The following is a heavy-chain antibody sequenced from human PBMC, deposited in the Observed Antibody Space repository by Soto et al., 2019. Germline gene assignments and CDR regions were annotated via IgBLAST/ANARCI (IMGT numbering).Heavy chain of an antibody. D-gene: IGHD6-13*01. CDR1: GFTFRSYV. Sequence: QVQLVESGGGVVQPGRSLRPSCACSGFTFRSYVMHWVRQPPGKGLEWVAGISYDGENQYYADSVKGRFTISRDNSKNTVFLQMNSLRREDTSVYYCARESIAAAGLWGQGTLVTVSS. J-gene: IGHJ4*02. CDR3: ARESIAAAGL. V-gene: IGHV3-30*04. CDR2: ISYDGENQ.